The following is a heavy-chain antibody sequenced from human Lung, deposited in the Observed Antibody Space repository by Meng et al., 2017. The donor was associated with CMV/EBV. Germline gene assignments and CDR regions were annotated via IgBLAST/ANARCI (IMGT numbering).Heavy chain of an antibody. V-gene: IGHV4-59*01. CDR2: IYYNRGT. Sequence: GSLRLSCTVPGGSISHYCWNWIRQPPGKGLEWIGYIYYNRGTNYNPSLKGRVTISLETSKNQFSLKLSSVTAADTAVYYCARGHYGDSSDYFDFWGQGTPVTVSS. J-gene: IGHJ4*02. D-gene: IGHD4/OR15-4a*01. CDR3: ARGHYGDSSDYFDF. CDR1: GGSISHYC.